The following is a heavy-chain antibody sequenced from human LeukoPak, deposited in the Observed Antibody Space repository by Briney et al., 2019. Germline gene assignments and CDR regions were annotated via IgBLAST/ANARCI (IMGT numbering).Heavy chain of an antibody. D-gene: IGHD6-13*01. CDR1: GGSISSSSYY. Sequence: SETLSLTCTVSGGSISSSSYYWGWIRQPPGKGLEWIGSIYYSGSTYYNPSLKSRVTISVDTSKNQFSLKLSSVTAADTAVYYCARESIAAAGTGYYGMDVWGQGTTVTVSS. V-gene: IGHV4-39*07. CDR3: ARESIAAAGTGYYGMDV. J-gene: IGHJ6*02. CDR2: IYYSGST.